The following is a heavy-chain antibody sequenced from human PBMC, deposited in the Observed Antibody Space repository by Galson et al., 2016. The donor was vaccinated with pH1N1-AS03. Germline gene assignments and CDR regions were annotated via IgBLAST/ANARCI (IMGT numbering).Heavy chain of an antibody. V-gene: IGHV3-66*01. CDR2: IYSGGTT. J-gene: IGHJ4*02. CDR3: VRDFRWGGNSGY. D-gene: IGHD4-23*01. CDR1: GFTVSSSH. Sequence: SLRLSCAASGFTVSSSHMNWVRQAPGKGLEWVSIIYSGGTTYYADSVKDRFIVSRDNSKNTLYLQMNSLRAEDTAVCYCVRDFRWGGNSGYWGQGTLVTVSS.